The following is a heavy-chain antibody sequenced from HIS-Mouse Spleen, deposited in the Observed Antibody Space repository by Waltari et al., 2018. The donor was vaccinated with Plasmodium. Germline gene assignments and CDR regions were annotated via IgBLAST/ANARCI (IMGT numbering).Heavy chain of an antibody. CDR3: AREFGTGNWYFDL. D-gene: IGHD7-27*01. V-gene: IGHV3-7*01. CDR1: GFTFSTHW. Sequence: EVQLVESGGGLVQPGGSLSLSVAASGFTFSTHWLCWVRQAPGKGLEWVANIKQDGSEKYYVDSVKGRFTISRDNAKNSLYLQMNSLRAEDTAVYYCAREFGTGNWYFDLWGRGTLVTVSS. J-gene: IGHJ2*01. CDR2: IKQDGSEK.